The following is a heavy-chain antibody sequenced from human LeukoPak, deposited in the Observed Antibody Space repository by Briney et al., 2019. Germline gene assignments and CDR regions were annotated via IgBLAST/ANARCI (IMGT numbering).Heavy chain of an antibody. CDR2: IKQDGSEK. D-gene: IGHD2-21*02. CDR3: ARECGGDCSTTFDY. Sequence: GGSLRLSCAASGFTFSSYWMSWVRQAPGKGLEWVANIKQDGSEKYYVDSVKGRFTISRDNAKNSPYLQMNSLRAEDTAVYYCARECGGDCSTTFDYWGQGTLVTVSS. J-gene: IGHJ4*02. CDR1: GFTFSSYW. V-gene: IGHV3-7*01.